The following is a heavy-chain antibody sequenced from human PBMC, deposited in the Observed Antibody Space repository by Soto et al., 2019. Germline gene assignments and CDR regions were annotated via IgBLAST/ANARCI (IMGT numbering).Heavy chain of an antibody. CDR2: LYDVDGT. V-gene: IGHV3-53*01. CDR1: GLTVSGKKY. D-gene: IGHD4-4*01. CDR3: ASWHLQEHAYDV. Sequence: DVQLVESGGGLIQPGWSLRLSCAAFGLTVSGKKYMAWVRQAPGKGLEWVSGLYDVDGTYYADSVKGRFTTSGDSSKTIVYLQMDSLRPDDTAVYYCASWHLQEHAYDVWGQGTTVTVSS. J-gene: IGHJ3*01.